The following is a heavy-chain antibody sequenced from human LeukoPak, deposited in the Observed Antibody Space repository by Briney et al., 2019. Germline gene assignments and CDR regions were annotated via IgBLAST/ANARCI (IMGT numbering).Heavy chain of an antibody. V-gene: IGHV3-48*03. CDR2: ISSSGSTI. CDR1: GFTFSSYE. CDR3: ARADYDAGWDI. D-gene: IGHD3-22*01. J-gene: IGHJ3*02. Sequence: GGSLRLSCAASGFTFSSYEMNWVRQAPGKGLEWVSYISSSGSTIYYADSVKGRFTISRDNAKNSLYLQMNSLRAEDTAVYYCARADYDAGWDIWGQGTMVTVSS.